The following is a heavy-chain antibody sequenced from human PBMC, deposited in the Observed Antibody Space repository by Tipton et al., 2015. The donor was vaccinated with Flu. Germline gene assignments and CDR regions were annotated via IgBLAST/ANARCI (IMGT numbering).Heavy chain of an antibody. J-gene: IGHJ6*02. CDR3: ARDGGIAVAGTQHYYYYGMDV. Sequence: SLRLSCAASGFTFSSYEMNWVRQAPGKGLEWVSYISSSGSTIYYADSVKGRFTISRDNAKNSLYLQMNSLRAEDTAVYYCARDGGIAVAGTQHYYYYGMDVWGQGTPVPVSS. D-gene: IGHD6-19*01. CDR2: ISSSGSTI. V-gene: IGHV3-48*03. CDR1: GFTFSSYE.